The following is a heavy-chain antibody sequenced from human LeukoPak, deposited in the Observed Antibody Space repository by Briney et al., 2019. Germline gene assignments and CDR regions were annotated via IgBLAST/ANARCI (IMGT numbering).Heavy chain of an antibody. CDR3: ASLSFPGWGLRDLFDY. CDR1: GYTFTGYY. D-gene: IGHD1-26*01. Sequence: ASVKVSCKASGYTFTGYYMHWVRQAPGQGLEWMGWINPNSGGTNYAQKFQGRVTMTRDTSISTAYMELSRLRSDDTAVYYCASLSFPGWGLRDLFDYWGQGTLVTVSS. CDR2: INPNSGGT. J-gene: IGHJ4*02. V-gene: IGHV1-2*02.